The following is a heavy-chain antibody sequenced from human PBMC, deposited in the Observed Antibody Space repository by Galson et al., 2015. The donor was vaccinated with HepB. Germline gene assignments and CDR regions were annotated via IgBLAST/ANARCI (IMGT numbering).Heavy chain of an antibody. Sequence: SLRLAGAASGFTFRVSAMHWVRQAPGKGLEWGAGISYDGSNKYYADSVKGRFPISRDNSKNTLYLQMNSLRAEDTAVYYCAREGYGDSRGAFDIWGLGTMVTVSS. V-gene: IGHV3-30-3*01. CDR1: GFTFRVSA. D-gene: IGHD4-17*01. J-gene: IGHJ3*02. CDR3: AREGYGDSRGAFDI. CDR2: ISYDGSNK.